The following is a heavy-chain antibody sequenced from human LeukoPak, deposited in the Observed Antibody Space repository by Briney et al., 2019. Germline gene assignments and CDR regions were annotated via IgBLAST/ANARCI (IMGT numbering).Heavy chain of an antibody. CDR3: ARGGGAERITMVRGVIPRHCWFDP. Sequence: SETLSLTCTVSGGSISSYYWSWIRQPPGKGLEWIGEINHSGSTNYNPSLKSRVTISVDTSKNQFSLKLSSVTAADTAVYYCARGGGAERITMVRGVIPRHCWFDPWGQGTLVTVSS. J-gene: IGHJ5*02. V-gene: IGHV4-34*01. D-gene: IGHD3-10*01. CDR1: GGSISSYY. CDR2: INHSGST.